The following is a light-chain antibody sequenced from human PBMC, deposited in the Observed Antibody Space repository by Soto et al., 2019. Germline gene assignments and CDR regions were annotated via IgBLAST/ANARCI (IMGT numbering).Light chain of an antibody. J-gene: IGKJ2*01. CDR1: QNVSNW. V-gene: IGKV1-5*03. CDR3: QPYSKEYT. Sequence: DVEMTQSPSTLPTSIGDRVTITCRASQNVSNWLAWYQQKPGKAPKLLIYKASRLESRLPSRFGVSGSGTDFTLTTNRQQSDDFANYFCQPYSKEYTCGQGTKLEIK. CDR2: KAS.